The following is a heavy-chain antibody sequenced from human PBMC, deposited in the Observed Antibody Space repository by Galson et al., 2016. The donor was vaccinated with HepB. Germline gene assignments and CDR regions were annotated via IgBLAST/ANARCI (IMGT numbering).Heavy chain of an antibody. V-gene: IGHV5-51*01. CDR1: GYTFIHYW. J-gene: IGHJ3*02. D-gene: IGHD3-22*01. CDR2: IYPGDSDT. Sequence: QSGAEVKKPGESLKISCKGSGYTFIHYWIGWVRQMPGKGLEWMGIIYPGDSDTRYSPSFQGQVTFSADKSISTAYLQWTSLKASDTAMYYCARVGPDYFDSSQAFDIWGQGTMVTVSS. CDR3: ARVGPDYFDSSQAFDI.